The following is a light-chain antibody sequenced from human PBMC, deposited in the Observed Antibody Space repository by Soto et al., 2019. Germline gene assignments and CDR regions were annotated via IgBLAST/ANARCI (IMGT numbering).Light chain of an antibody. Sequence: QSVLTQPRSVSGSPGQSVTISCTGTSSDVGGYNYVSWYQQHPGKAPKLMIYDVSKRPSGVPDRFSGSKSGNTASLTISGLQAEDEADYYCCSYAGSYKVFGTGTKVTAL. J-gene: IGLJ1*01. V-gene: IGLV2-11*01. CDR2: DVS. CDR3: CSYAGSYKV. CDR1: SSDVGGYNY.